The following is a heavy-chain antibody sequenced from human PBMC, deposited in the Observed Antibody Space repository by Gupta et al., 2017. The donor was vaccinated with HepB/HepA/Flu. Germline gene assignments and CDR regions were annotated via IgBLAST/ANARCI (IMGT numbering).Heavy chain of an antibody. D-gene: IGHD2-15*01. Sequence: EVQLVESGGGLVQPGGSLRLSCAASGFTFSSYWMHWVRQAPGKGLVWVSRINSDGSSTSYADSVKGRFTISRDNAKNTLYLQMNSLRAEDTAVYYCAREVVVASPGPNWFDPWGQGTLVTVSS. V-gene: IGHV3-74*01. CDR1: GFTFSSYW. CDR2: INSDGSST. J-gene: IGHJ5*02. CDR3: AREVVVASPGPNWFDP.